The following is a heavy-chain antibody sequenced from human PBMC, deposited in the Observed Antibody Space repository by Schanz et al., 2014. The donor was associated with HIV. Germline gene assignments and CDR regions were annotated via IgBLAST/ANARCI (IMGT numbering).Heavy chain of an antibody. J-gene: IGHJ4*02. CDR2: IIPIFGTT. CDR1: GGTFSNYA. Sequence: QVWLVQSGAEVKKPGASVRVSCKASGGTFSNYAISWVRQAPGQGLEWMGGIIPIFGTTNYAQKFQGRVTITADKSTRTAYMELSSLRFEDTAVYYCARSRYGDHPYYFDLWGQGTPVAVS. D-gene: IGHD2-21*02. CDR3: ARSRYGDHPYYFDL. V-gene: IGHV1-69*06.